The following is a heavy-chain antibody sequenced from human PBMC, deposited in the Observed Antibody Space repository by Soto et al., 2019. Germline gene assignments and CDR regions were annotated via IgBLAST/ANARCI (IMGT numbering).Heavy chain of an antibody. D-gene: IGHD6-19*01. J-gene: IGHJ6*03. CDR3: ARDRGVAPPVAGNTHYYYYMDV. CDR2: ISGFNGNT. V-gene: IGHV1-18*01. CDR1: GYSFTNYG. Sequence: QDQLVQSGAEVKTPGASVTVSCKASGYSFTNYGITWVRQAPGQGLEWMGWISGFNGNTHYAQKLQGRVTMTTDASTSTAYMELRSLRSDDTAVYYCARDRGVAPPVAGNTHYYYYMDVWGKGTTVTVSS.